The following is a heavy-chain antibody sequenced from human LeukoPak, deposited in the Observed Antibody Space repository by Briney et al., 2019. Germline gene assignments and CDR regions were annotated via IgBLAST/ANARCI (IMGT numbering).Heavy chain of an antibody. CDR2: INTDGTVT. V-gene: IGHV3-74*01. D-gene: IGHD6-19*01. J-gene: IGHJ4*02. Sequence: GGSLRLSCAASGFTFSNYWMLWVRQAPGKGLESVSQINTDGTVTTYADSVKGRFTVSRDNADNTMFLQMNSVRDEDTAVYYCATKQWLAPPPDSWGQGAPVTVSS. CDR3: ATKQWLAPPPDS. CDR1: GFTFSNYW.